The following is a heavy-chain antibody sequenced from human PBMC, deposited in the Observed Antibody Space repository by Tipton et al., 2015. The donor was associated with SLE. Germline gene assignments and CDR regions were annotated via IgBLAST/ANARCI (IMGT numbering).Heavy chain of an antibody. CDR2: IWYDGSNK. Sequence: SLRLSCAASGFTFSSYGMHWVRQAPGKGLEWVAVIWYDGSNKYYADSVKGRFTISRDNSKNTLYLQMNSLRPEDTAVYYCAKDFTQYYDSSSDYWGQGTLVTVSS. CDR1: GFTFSSYG. CDR3: AKDFTQYYDSSSDY. V-gene: IGHV3-33*06. D-gene: IGHD3-22*01. J-gene: IGHJ4*02.